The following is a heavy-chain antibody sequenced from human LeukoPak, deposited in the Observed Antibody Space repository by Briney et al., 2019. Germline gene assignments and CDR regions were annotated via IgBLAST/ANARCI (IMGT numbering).Heavy chain of an antibody. Sequence: PSETLSLTCTVSGGSISNYYWSWIRQPPGKGLEWIGRIYSSGSTDYNPSLKSRVTMSVDTSKNQFSLNLRSVTAADTAVYYCARGPPPDFDCWGQGTLVTVSS. CDR3: ARGPPPDFDC. CDR1: GGSISNYY. J-gene: IGHJ4*02. V-gene: IGHV4-4*07. CDR2: IYSSGST.